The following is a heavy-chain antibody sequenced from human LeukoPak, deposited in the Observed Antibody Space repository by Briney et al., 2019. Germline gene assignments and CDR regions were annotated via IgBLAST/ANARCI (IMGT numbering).Heavy chain of an antibody. Sequence: SVKVSCKASGGTFSSYAISWVRQAPGQGLEWMGGIIPIFGTANYAQKFQGRVTMTRDTSISTAYMELSRLRSDDTAVYYCARDDRQLVTVFDYWGQGTLVTVSS. CDR1: GGTFSSYA. CDR3: ARDDRQLVTVFDY. V-gene: IGHV1-69*05. CDR2: IIPIFGTA. J-gene: IGHJ4*02. D-gene: IGHD6-13*01.